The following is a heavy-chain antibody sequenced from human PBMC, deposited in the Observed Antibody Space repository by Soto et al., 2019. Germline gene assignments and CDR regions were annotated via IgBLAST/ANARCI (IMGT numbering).Heavy chain of an antibody. J-gene: IGHJ4*02. CDR1: SDSIAGRNW. V-gene: IGHV4-4*02. Sequence: PSETLSLTCAVSSDSIAGRNWWSWVRQPPGKGLEWIGEIYHTGSTHYKPSLASRVTISVDTSKNQFSLELNSVTAADTAVYYCAREVWDVVRYFDYWGQGILVTVSS. CDR3: AREVWDVVRYFDY. D-gene: IGHD1-26*01. CDR2: IYHTGST.